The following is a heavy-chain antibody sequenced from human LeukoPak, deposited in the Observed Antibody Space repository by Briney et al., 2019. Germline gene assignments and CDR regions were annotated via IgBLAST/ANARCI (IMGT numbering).Heavy chain of an antibody. V-gene: IGHV4-59*01. CDR3: ARGTHVLPWFGELSIHPGVFDY. CDR1: GGSISSYY. Sequence: KASETLSLTCTVSGGSISSYYWSWIRQPPGKGLEWIGYIYYSGSTNYNPSLKSRVTISVDTSKNQFSLKLSSVTAADTAVYYCARGTHVLPWFGELSIHPGVFDYWGQGTLVTVSS. D-gene: IGHD3-10*01. CDR2: IYYSGST. J-gene: IGHJ4*02.